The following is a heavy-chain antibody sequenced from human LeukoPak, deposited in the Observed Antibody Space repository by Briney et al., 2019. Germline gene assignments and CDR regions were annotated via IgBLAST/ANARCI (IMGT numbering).Heavy chain of an antibody. CDR2: IRYDGSNK. CDR1: GFTFSSYG. CDR3: AKTPGPYDLLGWFDP. J-gene: IGHJ5*02. Sequence: GGSLRLACAASGFTFSSYGMHWVRQAPGKGLEWVAFIRYDGSNKYYADSVKGRFTISRDNSKNTLYLQMNSLRAEDTAVYYCAKTPGPYDLLGWFDPWGQGTLVTVSS. V-gene: IGHV3-30*02. D-gene: IGHD3-22*01.